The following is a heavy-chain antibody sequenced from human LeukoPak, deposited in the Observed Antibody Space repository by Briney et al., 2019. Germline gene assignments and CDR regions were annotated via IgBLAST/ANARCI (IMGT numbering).Heavy chain of an antibody. D-gene: IGHD5-24*01. CDR2: LNPNSGGT. CDR1: GYTFTGYY. Sequence: ASVKVSCEASGYTFTGYYMHWVRQAPGQGLEWMGWLNPNSGGTNYAQKFQGRVTMTRDTSISTAYMELSRLRSDDTAVYYCARDTEMATINDYWGQGTLVTVSS. J-gene: IGHJ4*02. CDR3: ARDTEMATINDY. V-gene: IGHV1-2*02.